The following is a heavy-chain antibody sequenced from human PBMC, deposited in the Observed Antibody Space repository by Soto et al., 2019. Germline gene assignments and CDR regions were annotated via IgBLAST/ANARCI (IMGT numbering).Heavy chain of an antibody. V-gene: IGHV1-2*04. CDR3: ARDGRTIFGVVTLDYYYMDV. Sequence: GASVKVSCKAPGYTFTGYYMHWVRQAPGQGLEWMGWINPNSGGTNYAQKFQGWVTMTRDTSISTAYMELSRLRSDDTAVYYCARDGRTIFGVVTLDYYYMDVWGKGTTVTVSS. D-gene: IGHD3-3*01. CDR2: INPNSGGT. J-gene: IGHJ6*03. CDR1: GYTFTGYY.